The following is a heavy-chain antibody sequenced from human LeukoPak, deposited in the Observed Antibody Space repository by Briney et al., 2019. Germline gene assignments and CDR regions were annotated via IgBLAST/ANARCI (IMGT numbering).Heavy chain of an antibody. V-gene: IGHV4-34*01. CDR3: ARLRITMVRGVIPLGYYYYYYMDV. D-gene: IGHD3-10*01. Sequence: SETLSLTCAVYGGSFSGYYWSWIRQPPGKGLEWIGEINHSGSTNYNPSLKSRVTISVDTSKNQFSLKLSSVTAADTAVYYCARLRITMVRGVIPLGYYYYYYMDVWGKGTTVTISS. J-gene: IGHJ6*03. CDR2: INHSGST. CDR1: GGSFSGYY.